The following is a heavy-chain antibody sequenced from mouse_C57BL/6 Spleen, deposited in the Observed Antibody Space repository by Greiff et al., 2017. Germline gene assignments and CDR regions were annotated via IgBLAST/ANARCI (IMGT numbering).Heavy chain of an antibody. CDR3: AKVYGISPWCFDV. Sequence: QVQLQQSGPGLVAPSQSLSITCTVSGFSLTSYGVSWVRQPPGKGLDWLGVIWGVGSTNSHSALISRLSISKDNSKSHAFLNLNSLQTDDTATYYCAKVYGISPWCFDVWGTGTTVTVSS. V-gene: IGHV2-3*01. D-gene: IGHD1-1*01. J-gene: IGHJ1*03. CDR1: GFSLTSYG. CDR2: IWGVGST.